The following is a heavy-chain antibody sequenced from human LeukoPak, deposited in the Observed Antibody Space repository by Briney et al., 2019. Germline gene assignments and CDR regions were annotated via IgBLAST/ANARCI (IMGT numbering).Heavy chain of an antibody. CDR1: GYTFTGYY. D-gene: IGHD3-9*01. J-gene: IGHJ4*02. V-gene: IGHV1-2*02. CDR2: INPNSGGT. CDR3: ARDRARATDILTGYPDY. Sequence: ASVKVSCKASGYTFTGYYMHWVRQAPGQGLEWMGWINPNSGGTNYAQKFQGRVTMTRDTSTSTVYMELSSLRSGDTAVYYCARDRARATDILTGYPDYWGQGTLVTVSS.